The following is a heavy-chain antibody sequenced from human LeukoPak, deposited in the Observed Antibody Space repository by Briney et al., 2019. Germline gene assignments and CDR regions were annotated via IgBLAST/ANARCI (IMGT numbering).Heavy chain of an antibody. Sequence: ASVKVSCKASGYTFTSYDINWVRQAPGQGLEWMGWMNPGSGATGLAQNFQGRVTMTRNTAITTAFLELNSLRSEDTAFYYCQRVADDSDYRGFWGQGTLVTVSS. V-gene: IGHV1-8*01. CDR2: MNPGSGAT. CDR1: GYTFTSYD. J-gene: IGHJ4*02. CDR3: QRVADDSDYRGF. D-gene: IGHD4/OR15-4a*01.